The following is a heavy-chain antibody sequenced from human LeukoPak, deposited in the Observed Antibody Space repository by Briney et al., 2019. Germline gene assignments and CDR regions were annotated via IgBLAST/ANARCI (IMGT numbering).Heavy chain of an antibody. CDR2: INPSGGST. J-gene: IGHJ6*02. CDR3: ARLPGAYDTLTGPIYGMDV. Sequence: ASVKVSCKASGGTFSSYAISWVRQAPGQGLEWMGTINPSGGSTSYAQKFQGRVTMTRDTSTSTVYTELSSLRSEDTAVYYCARLPGAYDTLTGPIYGMDVWGQGTTVTVSS. V-gene: IGHV1-46*01. D-gene: IGHD3-9*01. CDR1: GGTFSSYA.